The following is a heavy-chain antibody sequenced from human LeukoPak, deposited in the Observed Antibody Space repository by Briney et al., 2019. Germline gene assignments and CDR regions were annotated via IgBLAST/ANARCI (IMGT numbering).Heavy chain of an antibody. V-gene: IGHV3-30*02. Sequence: QTGGSLRLSCAASGFTSNSYGMHWVRQAPGKGLEWVAFIRYDGTNKYYADSVKGRFTISRDNAKNSLFLQMNSLRAEDTAVYYCARVLRYCSGGNCYSGGLGYMDVWGKGTTVTISS. CDR2: IRYDGTNK. J-gene: IGHJ6*03. CDR1: GFTSNSYG. CDR3: ARVLRYCSGGNCYSGGLGYMDV. D-gene: IGHD2-15*01.